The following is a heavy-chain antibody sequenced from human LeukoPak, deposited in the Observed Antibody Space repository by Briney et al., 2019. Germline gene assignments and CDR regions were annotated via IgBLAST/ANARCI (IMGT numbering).Heavy chain of an antibody. CDR1: GFTFSSYW. V-gene: IGHV3-74*01. CDR2: INNDGRST. CDR3: ARVRWGGLYYFDY. J-gene: IGHJ4*02. Sequence: GGSLRLSCAASGFTFSSYWMHWVRQAPGKGLVGVARINNDGRSTNYADSVKGRFTISRDNAKNTLYLQMNSLRAYDTAVYYCARVRWGGLYYFDYWGQGTLVTVSS. D-gene: IGHD3-16*01.